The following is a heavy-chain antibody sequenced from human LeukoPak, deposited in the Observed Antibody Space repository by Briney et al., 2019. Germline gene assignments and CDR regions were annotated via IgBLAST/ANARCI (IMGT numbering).Heavy chain of an antibody. CDR2: ISYDGSNK. D-gene: IGHD1-26*01. Sequence: PGGSLRLSCAASGFTFSSYGMHWVRQAPGKGLEWVAVISYDGSNKYYADSVKGRFTISRDNSKNTLYLQMNSLRAEDTAVYYCAKDPAILVGAKWGDPDAFDIWGQGTMVTVSS. V-gene: IGHV3-30*18. CDR3: AKDPAILVGAKWGDPDAFDI. J-gene: IGHJ3*02. CDR1: GFTFSSYG.